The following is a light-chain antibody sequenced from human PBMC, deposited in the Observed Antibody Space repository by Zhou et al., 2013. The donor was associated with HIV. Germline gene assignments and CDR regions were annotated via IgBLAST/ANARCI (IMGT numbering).Light chain of an antibody. CDR1: QDISSW. CDR3: QQYDSYPIT. V-gene: IGKV1D-16*01. J-gene: IGKJ5*01. Sequence: DIQMTQSPSSLSASIGDRVIITCRASQDISSWLVWYQQKPDKAPKPLIYAAASLESGVPPRFSGSGSGTDFTLTITSLQPEDSGTYYCQQYDSYPITFGQGTRLEI. CDR2: AAA.